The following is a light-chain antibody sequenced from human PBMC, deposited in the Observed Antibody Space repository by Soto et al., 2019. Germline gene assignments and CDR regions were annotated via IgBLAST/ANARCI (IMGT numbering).Light chain of an antibody. CDR1: SSNIGAGYD. CDR3: QSYDSSLSGVV. V-gene: IGLV1-40*01. Sequence: QSVLTQPPSVSGAPGQRVTISCTGSSSNIGAGYDVHWYQQLPGTAPKPLLYGNSTRPSGVPDRFSGSQSGTSAALAITGLQAEDEADYYCQSYDSSLSGVVFGGGTQLTVL. J-gene: IGLJ2*01. CDR2: GNS.